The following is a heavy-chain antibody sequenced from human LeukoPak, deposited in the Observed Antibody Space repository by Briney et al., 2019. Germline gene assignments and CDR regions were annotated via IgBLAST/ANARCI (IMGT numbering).Heavy chain of an antibody. Sequence: ASVKVSCKASGYTFTGYYMHWVRQAPGQGLEWMGRINPNSGGTNYAQKFQGRVTMTRDTSISTVYMELSRLRSDDTAVYYCARAGGGSYYLGVNFDYWGQGTLVTVSS. CDR2: INPNSGGT. CDR3: ARAGGGSYYLGVNFDY. V-gene: IGHV1-2*06. CDR1: GYTFTGYY. D-gene: IGHD1-26*01. J-gene: IGHJ4*02.